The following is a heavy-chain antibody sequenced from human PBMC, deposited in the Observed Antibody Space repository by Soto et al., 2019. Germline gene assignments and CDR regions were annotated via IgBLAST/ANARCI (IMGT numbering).Heavy chain of an antibody. CDR3: AQGPNLLSIAAGRSDHRFDP. V-gene: IGHV4-31*03. CDR2: IYYSGST. D-gene: IGHD6-13*01. J-gene: IGHJ5*02. Sequence: QVQLQESGPGLVKPSQTLSLTCTVSGGSISSGGYYWSWIRQHPGKGLEWIGYIYYSGSTYYNPSLKSRVTISVDTSKNQFSLKLSSVTAADTAVYYCAQGPNLLSIAAGRSDHRFDPWGQGTLVTVSS. CDR1: GGSISSGGYY.